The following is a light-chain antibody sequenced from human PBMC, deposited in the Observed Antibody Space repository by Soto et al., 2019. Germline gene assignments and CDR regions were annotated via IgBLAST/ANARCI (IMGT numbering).Light chain of an antibody. CDR3: QQYGSSPYT. J-gene: IGKJ2*01. V-gene: IGKV3-20*01. CDR1: QSVSRNY. CDR2: IAS. Sequence: EVVLTQSPGTLSLSPGERATLSCRASQSVSRNYFAWYQQNPGQAPRLLIYIASRRATGIPDRFSGSGSGTDFTLTISRLEPEDFAMYYCQQYGSSPYTFGQGTKLEIK.